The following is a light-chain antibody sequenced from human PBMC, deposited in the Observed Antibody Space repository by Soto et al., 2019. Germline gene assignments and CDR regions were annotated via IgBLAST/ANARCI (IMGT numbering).Light chain of an antibody. V-gene: IGLV2-14*01. CDR1: SSDVGDYNY. CDR3: ASYTDSTIVM. J-gene: IGLJ3*02. CDR2: DVS. Sequence: QSALTQRASVSGSPGQSITISCTGTSSDVGDYNYVSWYQQHPGKAPKLMIYDVSHRPSGVSSRFSGSKSGNTASLTISGLQAEDEADYYCASYTDSTIVMFGGGTKLTVL.